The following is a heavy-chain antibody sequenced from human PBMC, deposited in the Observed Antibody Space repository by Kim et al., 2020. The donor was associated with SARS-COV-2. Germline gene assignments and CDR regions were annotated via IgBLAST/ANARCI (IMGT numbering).Heavy chain of an antibody. D-gene: IGHD6-13*01. V-gene: IGHV4-31*03. CDR3: ARGGYSSSPGIFDY. CDR1: GGSISSGGYY. CDR2: IYYSGST. J-gene: IGHJ4*02. Sequence: SETLSLTCTVSGGSISSGGYYWSWIRQHPGKGLEWIGYIYYSGSTYYNPSLKSRVTISVDTSKNQFSLKLSSVTAADTAVYYCARGGYSSSPGIFDYWGQGTLVTVSS.